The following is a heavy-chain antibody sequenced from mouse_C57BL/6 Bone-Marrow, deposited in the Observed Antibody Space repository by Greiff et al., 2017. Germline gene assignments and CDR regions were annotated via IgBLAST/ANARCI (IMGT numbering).Heavy chain of an antibody. CDR1: GFTFSSYA. Sequence: EVKLVESGGGLVKPGGSLKLSCAASGFTFSSYAMSWVRQTPEKRLEWVATISDGGSYTYYPDNVKGRFTISRDNAKNNLYLQMSHLKSEDTAMYYCARDKDDGYWYFDVWGTGTTVTVSS. D-gene: IGHD2-3*01. CDR3: ARDKDDGYWYFDV. V-gene: IGHV5-4*01. J-gene: IGHJ1*03. CDR2: ISDGGSYT.